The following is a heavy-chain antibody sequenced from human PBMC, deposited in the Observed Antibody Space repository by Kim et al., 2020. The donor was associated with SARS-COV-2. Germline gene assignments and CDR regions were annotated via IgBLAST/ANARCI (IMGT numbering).Heavy chain of an antibody. J-gene: IGHJ3*02. CDR3: ARMFVVGYAFDI. Sequence: YFHPALKSRDTISVDTSKNPFSLKLTSVTAADTAVYYCARMFVVGYAFDIWGQGTMVTVS. V-gene: IGHV4-31*02. D-gene: IGHD2-15*01.